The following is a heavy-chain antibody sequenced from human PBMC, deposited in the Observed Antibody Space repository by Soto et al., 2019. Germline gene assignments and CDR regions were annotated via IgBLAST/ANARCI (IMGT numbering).Heavy chain of an antibody. CDR1: GGTFSSYA. Sequence: SVKVSCKASGGTFSSYAISWVRQAPGQGLEWMGGIIPIFGTANYAQKFQGRVTITADKSTSTAYMELSSLRSEDTAVYYCARDRSSSSWYEKSWFEPWGQGTLVTVSS. J-gene: IGHJ5*02. CDR3: ARDRSSSSWYEKSWFEP. V-gene: IGHV1-69*06. D-gene: IGHD6-13*01. CDR2: IIPIFGTA.